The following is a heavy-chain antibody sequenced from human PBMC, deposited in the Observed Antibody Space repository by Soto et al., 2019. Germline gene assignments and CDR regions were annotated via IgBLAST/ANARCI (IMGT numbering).Heavy chain of an antibody. Sequence: PGGSLRLSCAASGFTFSHAWMSWVRQNPGTGLEWVGRIKSKTDGGTTDYAAPVKGRCTISRDDSKNTLYLQMNSLKTEDTAVYYCTTDWFKYYYGSGSYYKEDAFDIWGQGTMVTVSS. CDR1: GFTFSHAW. V-gene: IGHV3-15*01. D-gene: IGHD3-10*01. CDR3: TTDWFKYYYGSGSYYKEDAFDI. J-gene: IGHJ3*02. CDR2: IKSKTDGGTT.